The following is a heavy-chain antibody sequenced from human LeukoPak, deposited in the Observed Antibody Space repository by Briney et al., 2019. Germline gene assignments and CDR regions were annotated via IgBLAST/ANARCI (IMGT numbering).Heavy chain of an antibody. CDR3: ARVGWLQLGSWFDP. V-gene: IGHV1-69*05. CDR2: IIPIFGTA. D-gene: IGHD5-24*01. J-gene: IGHJ5*02. CDR1: GGTFSSYA. Sequence: SVKVSCKASGGTFSSYAISWLRQAPGQGLEWMGGIIPIFGTANYAQKFQGRVTITTDEPTSTAYMELSSLRSEDTAVYYCARVGWLQLGSWFDPWGQGTLVTVSS.